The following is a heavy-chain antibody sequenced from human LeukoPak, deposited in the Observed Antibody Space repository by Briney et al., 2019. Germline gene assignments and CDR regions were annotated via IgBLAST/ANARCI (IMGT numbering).Heavy chain of an antibody. J-gene: IGHJ6*02. V-gene: IGHV3-23*01. CDR3: ARNNGMDV. CDR2: IHYIRDGP. Sequence: GGSLRLSCVGSGFRFSRYAMSWVRQAPGKGLEWVATIHYIRDGPYYADSVEGRFTISRDDSKNTVYLQMNSLRAEDTALYHCARNNGMDVWGQGTTVIVSS. CDR1: GFRFSRYA.